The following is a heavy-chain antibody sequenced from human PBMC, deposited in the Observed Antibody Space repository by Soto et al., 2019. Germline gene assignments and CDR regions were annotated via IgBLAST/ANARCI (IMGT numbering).Heavy chain of an antibody. V-gene: IGHV1-8*01. Sequence: ASVKVSCKASGYTFTSYDINWVRQATGQGLEWMGWMNPNSGNTGYAQKFQGRVPMTRNTSISTAYMELTSLSTQATADYYCARGHYCSSTSCYAREFAYWGQATLVNVSS. CDR3: ARGHYCSSTSCYAREFAY. J-gene: IGHJ4*02. D-gene: IGHD2-2*01. CDR1: GYTFTSYD. CDR2: MNPNSGNT.